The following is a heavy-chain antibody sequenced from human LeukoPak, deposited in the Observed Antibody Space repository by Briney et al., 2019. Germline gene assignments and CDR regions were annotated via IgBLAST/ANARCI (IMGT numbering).Heavy chain of an antibody. J-gene: IGHJ4*02. Sequence: GGSLRLSCAASGFTFSSYAMHWVRQAPGKGLEWVAVISYDGSNKYYADSVKGRFTISRDDSKSTLFLQMNSLRAEDTAVYYCARDFSGDYYFDYWGQGTLVTVSS. CDR3: ARDFSGDYYFDY. CDR2: ISYDGSNK. CDR1: GFTFSSYA. D-gene: IGHD7-27*01. V-gene: IGHV3-30-3*01.